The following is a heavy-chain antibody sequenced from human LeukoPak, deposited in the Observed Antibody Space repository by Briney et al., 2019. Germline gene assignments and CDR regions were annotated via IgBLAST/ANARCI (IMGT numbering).Heavy chain of an antibody. Sequence: SETLSLTCTVSGGSINNYYWSWIRQPPGKGLEWIGFISYSGSTNYNPSLKSRVTISVDTSKNHFSLKLSSVTAADTAVCYCAREAVAGGSGSNYYYYGVDVWGQGTTVTVSS. CDR1: GGSINNYY. CDR2: ISYSGST. CDR3: AREAVAGGSGSNYYYYGVDV. D-gene: IGHD3-10*01. J-gene: IGHJ6*02. V-gene: IGHV4-59*01.